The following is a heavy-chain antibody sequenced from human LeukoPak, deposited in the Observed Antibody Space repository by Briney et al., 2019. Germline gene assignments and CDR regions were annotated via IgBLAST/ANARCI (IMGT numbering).Heavy chain of an antibody. CDR1: GFTFSSYG. D-gene: IGHD6-13*01. J-gene: IGHJ4*02. Sequence: GGSLRLSCAASGFTFSSYGMNWVRQAPGKGLEWVSSISSSSSYIYYADSVKGRFTISRDNAKNSLYLQMNSLRAEDTAVYYCARDNSAAAAGSEGFDYWGQGTLVTASS. CDR3: ARDNSAAAAGSEGFDY. V-gene: IGHV3-21*01. CDR2: ISSSSSYI.